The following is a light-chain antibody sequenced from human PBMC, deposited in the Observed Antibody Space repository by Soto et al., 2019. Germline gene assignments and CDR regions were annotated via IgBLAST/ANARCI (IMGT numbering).Light chain of an antibody. J-gene: IGLJ3*02. CDR1: SSNIGINT. V-gene: IGLV1-44*01. Sequence: QAVVTQPPSASGTPGRRVTISCSGTSSNIGINTVNWYQQLPGTAPKLLIYSNNQRPSGVPDRFSGSKSGTSASLAISGLQSEDEADYYCAAWDDSLSGWVFGGGTTLTVL. CDR3: AAWDDSLSGWV. CDR2: SNN.